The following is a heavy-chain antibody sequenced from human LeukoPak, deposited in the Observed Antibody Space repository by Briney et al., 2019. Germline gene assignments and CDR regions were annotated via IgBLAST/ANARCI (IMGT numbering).Heavy chain of an antibody. CDR1: GGSISSGDYY. J-gene: IGHJ6*03. Sequence: SQTLSLTCTVSGGSISSGDYYWSWIRQPPGEGLEWIGYIYYSGSTYYNPSLKSRVTISVDTSKNQFSLKLSSVTAADTAVYYCARVPNYYYYMDVWGKGTTVTVSS. V-gene: IGHV4-30-4*08. CDR2: IYYSGST. CDR3: ARVPNYYYYMDV.